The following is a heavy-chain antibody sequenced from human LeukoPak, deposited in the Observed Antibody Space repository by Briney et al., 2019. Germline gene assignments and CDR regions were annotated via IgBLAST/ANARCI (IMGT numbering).Heavy chain of an antibody. V-gene: IGHV4-38-2*02. D-gene: IGHD7-27*01. CDR2: IYHSGST. J-gene: IGHJ4*02. CDR3: ARGPTGGYYFDY. Sequence: SETLSLTRTVSGYSISSGYYWGWIRQPPGKGLEWIGSIYHSGSTYYNPSLKSRVTISVDTSKNQFSLTLSSVTAAHTAVYYCARGPTGGYYFDYWGQGTLVTVSS. CDR1: GYSISSGYY.